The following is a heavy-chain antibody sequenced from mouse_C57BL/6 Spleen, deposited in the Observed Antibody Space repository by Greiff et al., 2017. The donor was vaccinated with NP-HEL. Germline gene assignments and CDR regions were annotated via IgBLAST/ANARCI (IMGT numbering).Heavy chain of an antibody. D-gene: IGHD1-1*01. CDR1: GYTFTSYW. J-gene: IGHJ2*01. CDR3: RYYYGSSYDYFDY. CDR2: IHPNSGST. V-gene: IGHV1-64*01. Sequence: QVQLQQPGAELVKPGASVKLSCKASGYTFTSYWMHWVKQRPGQGLEWIGMIHPNSGSTNYNEKFKSKATLTVDKSSSTAYMQLSSLTSEDSAVYDCRYYYGSSYDYFDYWGQGTTLTVSS.